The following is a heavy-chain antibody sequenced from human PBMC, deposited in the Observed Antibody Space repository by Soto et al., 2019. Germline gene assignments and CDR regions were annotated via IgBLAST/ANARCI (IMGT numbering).Heavy chain of an antibody. Sequence: PSETLSLTCTVSGGSVSSGSYYWSWIRQPPGKGLERIGYIYYSGSTNYNPSLKSRVTISVDKSKNQFSLKLSSVTAADTAVYYCARDFSSGWYVYWGQGTLVTVSS. D-gene: IGHD6-19*01. CDR3: ARDFSSGWYVY. CDR2: IYYSGST. CDR1: GGSVSSGSYY. V-gene: IGHV4-61*01. J-gene: IGHJ4*02.